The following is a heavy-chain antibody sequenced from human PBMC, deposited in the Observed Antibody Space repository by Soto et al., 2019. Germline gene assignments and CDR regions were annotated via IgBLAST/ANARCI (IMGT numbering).Heavy chain of an antibody. D-gene: IGHD3-3*01. CDR3: TKHRPVFRFLEWLTT. CDR1: GFIFSNAW. CDR2: IKSKTDGGTI. Sequence: PGGSLRLSCAASGFIFSNAWMSWVRQAPGKGLEWVGRIKSKTDGGTIDYAAPVKGRFTISRDDSKNTLYLQMNSLKTEDTAVYYSTKHRPVFRFLEWLTTWGQGTLVTVSS. J-gene: IGHJ5*02. V-gene: IGHV3-15*01.